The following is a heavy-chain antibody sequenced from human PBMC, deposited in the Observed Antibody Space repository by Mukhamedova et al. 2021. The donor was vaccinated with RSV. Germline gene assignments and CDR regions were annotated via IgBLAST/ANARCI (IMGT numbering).Heavy chain of an antibody. V-gene: IGHV1-69*06. J-gene: IGHJ4*01. CDR2: IIPMFDTA. D-gene: IGHD3-3*01. Sequence: APGQGLEWMGGIIPMFDTANYAQKFQGRVAITADKSTSTAYMELSSLRSEDTAMYYCARTPAEYYDFWSGYYYYWG. CDR3: ARTPAEYYDFWSGYYYY.